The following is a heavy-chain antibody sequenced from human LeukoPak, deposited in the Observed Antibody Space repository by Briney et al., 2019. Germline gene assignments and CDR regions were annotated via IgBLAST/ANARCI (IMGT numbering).Heavy chain of an antibody. CDR1: GFTVITND. CDR2: LYSDGNT. D-gene: IGHD1-14*01. J-gene: IGHJ4*02. Sequence: GGSLRLSCAASGFTVITNDMTWVRQAPGKALEWVSFLYSDGNTKYADSVQGRFTISRDNSKNTLYLEMNSLSPDDTAVYYCARGVEPLAANTLAYWGQGTLVTVSS. CDR3: ARGVEPLAANTLAY. V-gene: IGHV3-53*01.